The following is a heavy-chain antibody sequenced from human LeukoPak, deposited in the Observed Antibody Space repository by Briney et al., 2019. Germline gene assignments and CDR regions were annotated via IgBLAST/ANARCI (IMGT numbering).Heavy chain of an antibody. CDR3: AKVSGPLWSGYLYFDY. Sequence: GRSLRLSCAASGFTFSSYAMHWVRQAPGKGLEWVAVISYDGSNKYYADSVKGRFTISRDNSKNTLYLQMNSLRAEDTAVYYCAKVSGPLWSGYLYFDYWGQGTLVTVSS. CDR1: GFTFSSYA. CDR2: ISYDGSNK. D-gene: IGHD3-3*01. V-gene: IGHV3-30-3*01. J-gene: IGHJ4*02.